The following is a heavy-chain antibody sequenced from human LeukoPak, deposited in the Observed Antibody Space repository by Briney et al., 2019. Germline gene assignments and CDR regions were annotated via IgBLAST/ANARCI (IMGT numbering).Heavy chain of an antibody. CDR1: GYTFTDYY. CDR2: ISAYNGNT. V-gene: IGHV1-18*04. J-gene: IGHJ3*02. CDR3: ARHGRFYDAFDI. Sequence: ASVKVSCKASGYTFTDYYMHWVRQAPGQGLEWMGWISAYNGNTNYAQKLQGRVTMTTDTSTSTAYMELRSLRSDDTAVYYCARHGRFYDAFDIWGQGTMVTVSS. D-gene: IGHD3-3*01.